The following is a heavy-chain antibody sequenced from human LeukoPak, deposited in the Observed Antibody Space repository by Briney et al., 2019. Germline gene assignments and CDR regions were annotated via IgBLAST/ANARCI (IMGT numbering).Heavy chain of an antibody. V-gene: IGHV5-51*01. CDR2: IYPGDSDT. CDR3: GRHQRYSNSYPHFDY. Sequence: GESLKIPCQASGYTFANIWVGWVRQMPGKGLERVGMIYPGDSDTRYSPSFQGRVTISADKSISTAYLQWSNLEASDTAMYYCGRHQRYSNSYPHFDYWGQGTLVTVSS. CDR1: GYTFANIW. D-gene: IGHD5-12*01. J-gene: IGHJ4*02.